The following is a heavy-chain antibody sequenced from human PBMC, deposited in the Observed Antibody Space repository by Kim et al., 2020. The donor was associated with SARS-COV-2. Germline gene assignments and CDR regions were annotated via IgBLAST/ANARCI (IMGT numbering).Heavy chain of an antibody. CDR3: ARDCSGGSCDVY. Sequence: GGSLRLSCAASGFTFSDYYMSWIRQAPGKGLEWVSYISTTSYYTNYADSVKGRFTISRDNAKNSLYLQMNSLRADDTAVYYCARDCSGGSCDVYWGQGTLVTVSS. J-gene: IGHJ4*02. V-gene: IGHV3-11*06. D-gene: IGHD2-15*01. CDR2: ISTTSYYT. CDR1: GFTFSDYY.